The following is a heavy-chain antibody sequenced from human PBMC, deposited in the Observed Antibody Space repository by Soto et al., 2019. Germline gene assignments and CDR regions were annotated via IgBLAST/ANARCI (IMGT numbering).Heavy chain of an antibody. CDR1: GFTFTNYW. CDR2: INADGSYA. CDR3: ARDFTTAETPGDDFDY. V-gene: IGHV3-74*01. J-gene: IGHJ4*02. Sequence: EVQLVESGGGLVQPGGSLRLSCAASGFTFTNYWMHGVRQVPGKGLVWVSRINADGSYASYADFVKGRFTISRDNSRNTVHLQMNSLSAEDTAVYYCARDFTTAETPGDDFDYWGQGIPVTVSS. D-gene: IGHD1-26*01.